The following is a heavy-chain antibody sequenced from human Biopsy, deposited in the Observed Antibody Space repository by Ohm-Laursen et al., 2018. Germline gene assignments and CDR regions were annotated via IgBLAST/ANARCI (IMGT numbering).Heavy chain of an antibody. V-gene: IGHV3-11*01. CDR3: ATDGAGSYNEN. Sequence: SLRLSCAASGFTFSKFSMIWVRQAPGEGLEWLSYISGSGVTKMYADSVKGRFTVSRDNAKNSLYLEMNNLTVEDPAVYYCATDGAGSYNENWGQGTLVSVSS. D-gene: IGHD3-10*01. CDR1: GFTFSKFS. CDR2: ISGSGVTK. J-gene: IGHJ4*02.